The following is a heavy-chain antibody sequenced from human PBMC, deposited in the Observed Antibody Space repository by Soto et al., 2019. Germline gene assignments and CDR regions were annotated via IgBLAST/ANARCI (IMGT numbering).Heavy chain of an antibody. D-gene: IGHD5-18*01. V-gene: IGHV4-31*03. CDR1: GGSISSGGYY. CDR3: ARERTVDTAMVTKYGWFDP. J-gene: IGHJ5*02. Sequence: QVQLQESGPGLVKPSQTLSLTCTVSGGSISSGGYYWSWIRQHPGKGLEWIGYIYYSGSTYYNPSLKSRVTISVDTSKNQFSLKLSSVTAADTAVYYCARERTVDTAMVTKYGWFDPWGQGTLVTVSS. CDR2: IYYSGST.